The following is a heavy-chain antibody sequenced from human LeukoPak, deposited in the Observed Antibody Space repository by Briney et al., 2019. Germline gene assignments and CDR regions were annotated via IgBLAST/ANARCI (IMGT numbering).Heavy chain of an antibody. CDR1: GGTFSSYA. D-gene: IGHD1-20*01. Sequence: ASVKVSCKASGGTFSSYAISWVRQAPGQGLEWMGGIIPIFGTANYAQKFQGRVTITTDESTSTAYMELSSLRSEDTAVYYCASPEAGNWNDDIWGQGTMVTVSS. V-gene: IGHV1-69*05. J-gene: IGHJ3*02. CDR2: IIPIFGTA. CDR3: ASPEAGNWNDDI.